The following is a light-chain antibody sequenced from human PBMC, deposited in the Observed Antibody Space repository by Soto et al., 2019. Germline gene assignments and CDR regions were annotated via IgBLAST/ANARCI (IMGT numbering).Light chain of an antibody. Sequence: QSALTQPASVSGSPGQSITISCTGTNSDVGGYKYVSWYQHHPGKAPKLIIYEVTERPSGVSNRFSGSKSGNTASLSISGLQAEDEADYYFSSYTADTTLGFGGGTKLTVL. CDR3: SSYTADTTLG. CDR1: NSDVGGYKY. J-gene: IGLJ3*02. CDR2: EVT. V-gene: IGLV2-14*01.